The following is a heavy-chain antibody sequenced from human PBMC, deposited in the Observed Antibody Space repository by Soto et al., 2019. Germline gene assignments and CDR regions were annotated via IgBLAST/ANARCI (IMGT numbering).Heavy chain of an antibody. V-gene: IGHV1-2*02. J-gene: IGHJ4*02. CDR2: INPNSGGT. CDR1: GYTFTGYY. Sequence: ASVKVSCKASGYTFTGYYMHWVRQAPGQGLEWMGWINPNSGGTNYAQKFQGRVTMTRDTSISTAYMELSRLRSDDTAVYYCYSYSSGWGSFDYWGQGTLVTVSS. CDR3: YSYSSGWGSFDY. D-gene: IGHD6-19*01.